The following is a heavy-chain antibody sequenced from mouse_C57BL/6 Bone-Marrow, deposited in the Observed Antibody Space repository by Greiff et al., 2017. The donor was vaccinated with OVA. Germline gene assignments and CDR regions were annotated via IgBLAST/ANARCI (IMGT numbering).Heavy chain of an antibody. Sequence: QVQLQQPGAELVKPGASVKLSCKASGYTFTSYWMQWVKQRPGQGLEWIGEIDPSDSYTNYNQKFKGKATLTVDTSSSTAYMQLSSLTSEDSAVYYCARKDNYAYYVDYWGQGTTLTVSS. J-gene: IGHJ2*01. V-gene: IGHV1-50*01. CDR1: GYTFTSYW. CDR3: ARKDNYAYYVDY. D-gene: IGHD1-3*01. CDR2: IDPSDSYT.